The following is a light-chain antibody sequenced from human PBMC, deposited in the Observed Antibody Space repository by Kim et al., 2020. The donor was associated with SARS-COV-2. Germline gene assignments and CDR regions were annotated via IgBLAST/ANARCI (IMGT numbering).Light chain of an antibody. CDR2: DVS. CDR3: SSYSGGDTWV. Sequence: QSITISCTGSSSDIGAYHFVSWFQQHPGKAPKLMIYDVSKWPSGISNRFSGSKSGNTASLTISGLQAEDEADYYCSSYSGGDTWVFGGGTKVTVL. J-gene: IGLJ3*02. CDR1: SSDIGAYHF. V-gene: IGLV2-14*03.